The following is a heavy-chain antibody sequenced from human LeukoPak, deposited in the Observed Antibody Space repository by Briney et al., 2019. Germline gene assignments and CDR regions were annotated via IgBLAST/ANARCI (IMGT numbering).Heavy chain of an antibody. Sequence: EGSLRLSCAASGFTFNSYWFHWVRQAPGKGLLWVSRINSDGSDTIYADSVKGRFTISRDNAKSTVYLQMNSLKAEDTAVYYCARGGYHHGFDIWGQGTMVTVSS. CDR1: GFTFNSYW. J-gene: IGHJ3*02. D-gene: IGHD2-15*01. CDR2: INSDGSDT. CDR3: ARGGYHHGFDI. V-gene: IGHV3-74*01.